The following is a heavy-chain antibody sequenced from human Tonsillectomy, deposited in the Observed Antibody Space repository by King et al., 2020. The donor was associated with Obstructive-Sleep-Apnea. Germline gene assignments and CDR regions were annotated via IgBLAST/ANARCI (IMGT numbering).Heavy chain of an antibody. CDR1: GGSFSSGAYY. Sequence: QLQESGPGLVKPSQTLSLTCTVSGGSFSSGAYYWSWIRQHPGKGLEWIGYIYHSGNTYYNPSLKSRLTISVDTSKNQFSLKLSSVTAADTAVYFCAREPGGFGRGLDYWGQGTLVTVSS. CDR3: AREPGGFGRGLDY. D-gene: IGHD3-10*01. J-gene: IGHJ4*02. CDR2: IYHSGNT. V-gene: IGHV4-31*03.